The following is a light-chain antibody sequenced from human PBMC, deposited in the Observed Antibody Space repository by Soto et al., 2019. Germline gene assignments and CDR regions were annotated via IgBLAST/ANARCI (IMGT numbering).Light chain of an antibody. CDR2: DVN. Sequence: QSALTQPASVSGSPGQSITISCTGTSSDVGGYNYVSWYQQHPGKAHKLMIYDVNTRPSGVSNRFSGSKSVNTASLTISGLQADDDADYYFSSYTRSSSFGGGTKLTVL. J-gene: IGLJ2*01. CDR1: SSDVGGYNY. CDR3: SSYTRSSS. V-gene: IGLV2-14*01.